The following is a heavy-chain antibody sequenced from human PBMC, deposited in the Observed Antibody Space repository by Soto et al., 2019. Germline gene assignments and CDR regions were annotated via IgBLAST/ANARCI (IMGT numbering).Heavy chain of an antibody. V-gene: IGHV3-30*18. D-gene: IGHD3-10*01. J-gene: IGHJ4*02. CDR2: ISYDGSNK. CDR3: AKEEEYALLSGSYVYYFDY. Sequence: GGSLRLSCAASGFTFSSYGMHWVRQAPGKGLEWVAVISYDGSNKYYADSVKGRFTISRDNSKNTLYLQMNSLRAEDTAVYYCAKEEEYALLSGSYVYYFDYWGQGTLVTVSS. CDR1: GFTFSSYG.